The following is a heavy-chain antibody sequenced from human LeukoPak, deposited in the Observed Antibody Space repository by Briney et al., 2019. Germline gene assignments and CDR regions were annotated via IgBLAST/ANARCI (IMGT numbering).Heavy chain of an antibody. Sequence: GGSLRLSCAASGFTFSSYAMHWVRQAPGKGLEWVAVISYDGSNKYYADSVKGRFTISRDNSKNTLYLQMNSLRAEDTAVYYCARYCGGDCYSSPVAFDIWGQGTMVTVSS. CDR3: ARYCGGDCYSSPVAFDI. CDR2: ISYDGSNK. CDR1: GFTFSSYA. D-gene: IGHD2-21*01. J-gene: IGHJ3*02. V-gene: IGHV3-30-3*01.